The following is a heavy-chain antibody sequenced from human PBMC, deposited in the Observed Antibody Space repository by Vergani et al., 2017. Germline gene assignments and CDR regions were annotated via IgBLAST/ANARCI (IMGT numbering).Heavy chain of an antibody. CDR2: INSDGSST. CDR1: GFTFSSYW. Sequence: EVQLVESGGGLVQPGGSLRLSCAASGFTFSSYWMHWVRQAPGKGLVWVSRINSDGSSTSYADSVKGRFTISRDNAKNTLYLQMNSLRAEDTAVYYCARDSAEYDFWSGYYTGGNNWFDPWGQGTLVTVSS. V-gene: IGHV3-74*01. CDR3: ARDSAEYDFWSGYYTGGNNWFDP. D-gene: IGHD3-3*01. J-gene: IGHJ5*02.